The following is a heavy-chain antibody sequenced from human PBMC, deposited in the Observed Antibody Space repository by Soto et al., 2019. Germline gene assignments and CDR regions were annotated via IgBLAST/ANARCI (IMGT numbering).Heavy chain of an antibody. Sequence: SETLSLTCAVYGGSFSGYYWSWIRQPPGKGLEWIGEINHSGSTNYNPSLKSRVTISVDTSKNQFSLKLSSVSAADTAVYYCASMGRYFDWLSNSPYYYYYGTDVWGQGTTVTVSS. D-gene: IGHD3-9*01. V-gene: IGHV4-34*01. CDR2: INHSGST. J-gene: IGHJ6*02. CDR3: ASMGRYFDWLSNSPYYYYYGTDV. CDR1: GGSFSGYY.